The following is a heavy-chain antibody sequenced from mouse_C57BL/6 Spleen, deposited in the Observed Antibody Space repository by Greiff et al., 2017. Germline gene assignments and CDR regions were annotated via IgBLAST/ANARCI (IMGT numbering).Heavy chain of an antibody. CDR2: IYPRSGNT. Sequence: LVESGAELARPGASVKLSCKASGYTFTSYGISWVKQRTGQGLEWIGEIYPRSGNTYYNEKFKGKATLTADKSSSTAYMELRSLTSEDSAVYFCARRESTMVTTGFAYWGQGTLVTVSA. CDR3: ARRESTMVTTGFAY. V-gene: IGHV1-81*01. J-gene: IGHJ3*01. CDR1: GYTFTSYG. D-gene: IGHD2-2*01.